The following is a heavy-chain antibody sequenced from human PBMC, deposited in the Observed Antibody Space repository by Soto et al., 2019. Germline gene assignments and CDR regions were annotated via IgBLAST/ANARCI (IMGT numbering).Heavy chain of an antibody. D-gene: IGHD3-22*01. CDR1: GFTFWTYA. CDR2: ISGTGGGT. Sequence: GSLRLSCAASGFTFWTYAMSWVRQAPGKGLEWVSVISGTGGGTSYADSVKGRFTISRDNSKNTLYLQMNSLGVEDTAVYYCARHPPPGYYYDSSGYYGYFQHWGQGTPVTVSS. V-gene: IGHV3-23*01. CDR3: ARHPPPGYYYDSSGYYGYFQH. J-gene: IGHJ1*01.